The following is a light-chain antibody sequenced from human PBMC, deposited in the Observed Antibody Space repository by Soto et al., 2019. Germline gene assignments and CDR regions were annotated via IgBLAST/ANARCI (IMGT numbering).Light chain of an antibody. CDR1: QSLLHSNGYNY. CDR2: LGS. J-gene: IGKJ1*01. Sequence: DIVMTQSPLSLPVTPGEPASISCRSSQSLLHSNGYNYLDWYLQKPGQSPQLLIYLGSNRASGVPGRFSGSGSGTDFTLKISRVEAEDVGVYYCMQALQTPPTFGQGTKVDIK. CDR3: MQALQTPPT. V-gene: IGKV2-28*01.